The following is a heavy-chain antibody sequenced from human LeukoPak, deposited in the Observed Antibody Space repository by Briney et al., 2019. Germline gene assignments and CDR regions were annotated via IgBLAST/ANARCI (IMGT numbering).Heavy chain of an antibody. CDR3: AREKSSASSNY. D-gene: IGHD1-26*01. V-gene: IGHV3-11*06. Sequence: SYISSSSSYTTYADSVKGRFTISRDNAKNSLYLQMNSLRAEDTAVYYCAREKSSASSNYWGQGTLVTVSS. CDR2: ISSSSSYT. J-gene: IGHJ4*02.